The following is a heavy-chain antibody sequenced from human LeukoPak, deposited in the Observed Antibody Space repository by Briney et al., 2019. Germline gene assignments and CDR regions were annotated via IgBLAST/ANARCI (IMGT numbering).Heavy chain of an antibody. Sequence: GGSLRLSCAASGFTFSSYWMSWVRQAPGKGLEWVANIKPDESEKFYVDSVKGRFTISRDNAKKSLYLQMNTLRVEDTAVNYCARSPDGFDYWGQGTLVTVSS. V-gene: IGHV3-7*03. CDR2: IKPDESEK. CDR1: GFTFSSYW. D-gene: IGHD1-14*01. J-gene: IGHJ4*02. CDR3: ARSPDGFDY.